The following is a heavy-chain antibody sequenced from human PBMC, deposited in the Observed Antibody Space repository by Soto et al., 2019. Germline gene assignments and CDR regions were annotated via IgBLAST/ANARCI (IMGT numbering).Heavy chain of an antibody. CDR2: ISYDGSNK. V-gene: IGHV3-30-3*01. Sequence: GGSLRLSCAASGFTFSSYAMHWVRQAPGKGLEWVAVISYDGSNKYYADSVKGRFTISRDNSKNTLYLQMNSLRAEDTAVYYCAREGVATITFLYYYGMGVWGQGTTVTVSS. CDR3: AREGVATITFLYYYGMGV. J-gene: IGHJ6*02. D-gene: IGHD5-12*01. CDR1: GFTFSSYA.